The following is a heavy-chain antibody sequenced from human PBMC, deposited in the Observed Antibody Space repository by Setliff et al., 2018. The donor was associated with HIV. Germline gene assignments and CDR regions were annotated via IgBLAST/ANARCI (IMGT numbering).Heavy chain of an antibody. CDR3: ATYADRESNRFDP. V-gene: IGHV4-59*08. D-gene: IGHD3-10*01. Sequence: PSETLSLTCTVSGGSISSYYWSWIRQPPGKGLEWIGYIYYSGSTNYNPSLKSRVTISVDTSKNQFSLKLSSVTAADTAVYYCATYADRESNRFDPWGQGTLVTVSS. J-gene: IGHJ5*02. CDR1: GGSISSYY. CDR2: IYYSGST.